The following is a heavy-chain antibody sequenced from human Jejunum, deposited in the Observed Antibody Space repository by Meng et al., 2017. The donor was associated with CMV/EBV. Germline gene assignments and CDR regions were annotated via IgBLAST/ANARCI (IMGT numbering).Heavy chain of an antibody. CDR3: AKDIRGSGLFDHYYGLDV. V-gene: IGHV1-69*01. CDR2: IIPMCATA. J-gene: IGHJ6*02. D-gene: IGHD3-3*01. CDR1: FRSFV. Sequence: FRSFVISWVRQAPGQGPEWMGGIIPMCATAKYSQKFQGRVTITADESTSTAYMEVSSLRPEDTAVYYCAKDIRGSGLFDHYYGLDVWGQGTTVTVSS.